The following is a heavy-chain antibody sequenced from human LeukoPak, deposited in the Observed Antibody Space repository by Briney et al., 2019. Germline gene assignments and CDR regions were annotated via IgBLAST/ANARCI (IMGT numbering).Heavy chain of an antibody. Sequence: ASVKVSCKASGYTFTDYYMHWVRQAPGQGLEWMGWINPNSGGTNYAQNFQGRVTITRDTPTSKVYMELSRLRSDDTAMYYCARDPDVTVLELTPWGQGTLVTVSS. CDR2: INPNSGGT. V-gene: IGHV1-2*02. CDR1: GYTFTDYY. CDR3: ARDPDVTVLELTP. D-gene: IGHD2/OR15-2a*01. J-gene: IGHJ5*02.